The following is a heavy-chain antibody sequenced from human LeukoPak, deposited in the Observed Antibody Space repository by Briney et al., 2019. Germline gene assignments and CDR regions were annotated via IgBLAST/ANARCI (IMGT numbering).Heavy chain of an antibody. CDR2: IKPVGSDK. V-gene: IGHV3-7*01. J-gene: IGHJ4*02. CDR3: ARGGHRQKEF. D-gene: IGHD3-10*01. CDR1: GLTFWTSL. Sequence: PGGSLRLSCAASGLTFWTSLISSVRQSPGEGRERVAIIKPVGSDKYHVDSVKDRFTISRDNAKNSLYLQMSSLRAEDTAVYYCARGGHRQKEFWGQGTLVTVSS.